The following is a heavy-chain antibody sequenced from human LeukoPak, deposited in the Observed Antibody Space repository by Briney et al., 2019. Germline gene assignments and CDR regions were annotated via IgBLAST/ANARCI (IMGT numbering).Heavy chain of an antibody. D-gene: IGHD5-18*01. Sequence: GGSLRLSCAASGFTFSSYWMSWVRQAPGKGLGWVANIKQDGIEKYYVDSVKGRFTISRDNAKNSLYLQMNSLRAEDTAVYYCARDRWGYSYGGDWGQGTLVTVSS. CDR3: ARDRWGYSYGGD. J-gene: IGHJ4*02. V-gene: IGHV3-7*01. CDR1: GFTFSSYW. CDR2: IKQDGIEK.